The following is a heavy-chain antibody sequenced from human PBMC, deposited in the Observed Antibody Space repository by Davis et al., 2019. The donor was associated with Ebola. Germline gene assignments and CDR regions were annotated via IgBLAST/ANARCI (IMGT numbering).Heavy chain of an antibody. Sequence: PGGSLRLSCTVSGGSISSHYWSWIRQPAGKGLEWIGRIYTSGRTNYNPSLKSRVTMSVDTSKNQFSLRLSSVTAADTAVYYCVRDGCPSGSCYCGDYWGQGTLVTVSS. D-gene: IGHD2-15*01. CDR2: IYTSGRT. CDR3: VRDGCPSGSCYCGDY. V-gene: IGHV4-4*07. CDR1: GGSISSHY. J-gene: IGHJ4*02.